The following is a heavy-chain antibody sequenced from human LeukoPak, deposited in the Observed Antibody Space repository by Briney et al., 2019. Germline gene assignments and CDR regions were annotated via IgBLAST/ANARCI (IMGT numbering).Heavy chain of an antibody. V-gene: IGHV1-18*04. Sequence: ASVKVSCKASGYTFTSYGISWVRQAPGQGLEWMXXXXXYNGNTNYAQKLQGRVTMTTDTSTSTAYMELRSLRSDDTAVYYCARGKLLWFGELFYNWFDPWGQGTLVTVSS. J-gene: IGHJ5*02. CDR1: GYTFTSYG. CDR2: XXXYNGNT. CDR3: ARGKLLWFGELFYNWFDP. D-gene: IGHD3-10*01.